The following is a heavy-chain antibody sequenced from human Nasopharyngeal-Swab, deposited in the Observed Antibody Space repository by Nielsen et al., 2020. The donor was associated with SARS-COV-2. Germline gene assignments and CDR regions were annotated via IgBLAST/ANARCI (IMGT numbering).Heavy chain of an antibody. CDR2: ISGSGGST. CDR1: GFTFRSYA. CDR3: AKDLSLVVITTPNY. D-gene: IGHD3-22*01. J-gene: IGHJ4*02. V-gene: IGHV3-23*01. Sequence: GEYLKISCAASGFTFRSYAMSWVRQAPGKGLEWVSAISGSGGSTYYADSVKGRFTISRDNSKNTLYLQMISLRAEDTAVYYCAKDLSLVVITTPNYWGQGTLVTVSS.